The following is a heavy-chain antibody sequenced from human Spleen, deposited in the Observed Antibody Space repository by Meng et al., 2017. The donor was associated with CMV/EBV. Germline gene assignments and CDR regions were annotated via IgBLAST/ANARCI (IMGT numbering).Heavy chain of an antibody. J-gene: IGHJ4*02. CDR2: ISGSGGST. V-gene: IGHV3-23*01. CDR1: GITFSGYA. D-gene: IGHD2-2*01. CDR3: AKETYCSSTSCYGFDY. Sequence: GITFSGYAMSWVRQAPGKGLEWVSAISGSGGSTYYADCVKDRFTISRDNSKNTLYLQMNSLRAEDTAVFYCAKETYCSSTSCYGFDYWGQGTLVTVSS.